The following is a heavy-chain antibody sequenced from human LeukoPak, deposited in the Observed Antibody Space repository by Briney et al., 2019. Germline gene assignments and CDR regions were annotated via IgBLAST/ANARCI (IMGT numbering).Heavy chain of an antibody. CDR1: GYTFINYD. J-gene: IGHJ6*03. CDR3: ARGSWITGTTSYYYHMDV. D-gene: IGHD1-7*01. CDR2: MNPNNGRT. V-gene: IGHV1-8*01. Sequence: ASVKVSCKASGYTFINYDINWVRQAPGQGLERMGWMNPNNGRTVYAQKFQGRVTMTRNSSISTAYMELNTLTSDDTAVYYCARGSWITGTTSYYYHMDVWGKGTTVTVSS.